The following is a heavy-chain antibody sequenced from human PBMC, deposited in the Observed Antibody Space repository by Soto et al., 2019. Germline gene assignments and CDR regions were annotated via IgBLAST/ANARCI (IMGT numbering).Heavy chain of an antibody. J-gene: IGHJ4*02. CDR3: ARTGYSYGLGY. V-gene: IGHV3-23*01. D-gene: IGHD5-18*01. CDR2: ISGGGGST. CDR1: GFSFSIYA. Sequence: GGSLRLSCAASGFSFSIYAMNWVRQAPGKGLEWVSGISGGGGSTYHADSVKGRFTISRDNSKNTLYLQMNSLRAEDTAVYYCARTGYSYGLGYWGQGTLVTVSS.